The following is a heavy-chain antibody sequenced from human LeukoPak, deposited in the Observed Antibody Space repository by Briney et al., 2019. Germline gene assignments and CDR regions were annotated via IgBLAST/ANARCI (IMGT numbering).Heavy chain of an antibody. J-gene: IGHJ4*02. V-gene: IGHV4-39*07. CDR1: GGSIRSSSYY. D-gene: IGHD3-22*01. CDR3: ARAAGYYYDSSGYYPSEVDY. CDR2: IYTSGST. Sequence: SETLSLTCIVSGGSIRSSSYYWGWIRQPPGKGLEWIGRIYTSGSTNYNPSLKSRVTISVDTSKNQFSLKLSSVTAADTAVYYCARAAGYYYDSSGYYPSEVDYWGQGTLVTVSS.